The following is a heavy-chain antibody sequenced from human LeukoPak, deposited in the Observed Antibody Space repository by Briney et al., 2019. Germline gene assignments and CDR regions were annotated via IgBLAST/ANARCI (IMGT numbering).Heavy chain of an antibody. CDR3: VRRMGVGGYSYPVNFGMDV. CDR2: IWYDGSKK. D-gene: IGHD5-18*01. V-gene: IGHV3-33*01. CDR1: GFTFSSYG. J-gene: IGHJ6*02. Sequence: GRSLRLSCAASGFTFSSYGVHWVRQGPGKGLEWAAVIWYDGSKKYYADSVRGRFTISRDNSINTVYLQMNSLRVEDTAVYHCVRRMGVGGYSYPVNFGMDVWGQGTTVTVSS.